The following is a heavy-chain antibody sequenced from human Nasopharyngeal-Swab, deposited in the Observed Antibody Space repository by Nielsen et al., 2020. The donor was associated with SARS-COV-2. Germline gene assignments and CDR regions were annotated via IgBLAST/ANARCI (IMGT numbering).Heavy chain of an antibody. D-gene: IGHD6-19*01. CDR3: AKLSSSGWYGRD. CDR1: GFTFSSYA. CDR2: ISGSGGST. Sequence: GESLKISCAASGFTFSSYAMSWVRQAPGKGLEWVSAISGSGGSTYYADSVKGRFTISRDNSKNTLYLQMNSLRAEDTAVYYCAKLSSSGWYGRDWGQGTLVTVPS. V-gene: IGHV3-23*01. J-gene: IGHJ4*02.